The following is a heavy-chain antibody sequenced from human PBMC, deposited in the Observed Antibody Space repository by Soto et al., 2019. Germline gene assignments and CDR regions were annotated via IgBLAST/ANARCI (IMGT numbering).Heavy chain of an antibody. CDR2: IYYSGST. CDR1: GGSISSGGYY. Sequence: QVQLQESGPGLVKPSQTLSLTCTVSGGSISSGGYYWSWIRQHPGKGLEWIGYIYYSGSTYYNPSLKGRVTITVDASKNQFSLKLSSVTAADTAVYYCARGAGLCSGGSCYFADYYYYGMAVWGEGTTVTVS. V-gene: IGHV4-31*03. J-gene: IGHJ6*02. D-gene: IGHD2-15*01. CDR3: ARGAGLCSGGSCYFADYYYYGMAV.